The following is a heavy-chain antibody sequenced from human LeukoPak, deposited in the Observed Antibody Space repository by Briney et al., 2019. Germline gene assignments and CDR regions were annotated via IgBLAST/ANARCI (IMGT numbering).Heavy chain of an antibody. CDR1: GFIFSSYE. CDR3: AREAYSSGWSIWDC. D-gene: IGHD6-19*01. V-gene: IGHV3-48*03. CDR2: ISSSVSTI. Sequence: PGGSLRLSCAASGFIFSSYEMNWVRQAPGEGLEWVSYISSSVSTIFYADSVKGRFTISRDNAKNSLYLQMNSLRVEDTAVYYCAREAYSSGWSIWDCWGQGTLVTVSS. J-gene: IGHJ4*02.